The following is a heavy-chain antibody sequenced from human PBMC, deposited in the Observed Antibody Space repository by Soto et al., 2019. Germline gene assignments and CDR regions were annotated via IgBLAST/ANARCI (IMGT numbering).Heavy chain of an antibody. J-gene: IGHJ5*02. CDR3: ARLKNYYDSSGYYNWFDP. CDR1: GYTFTSYG. V-gene: IGHV1-18*01. Sequence: ASVKVSCKASGYTFTSYGISWVRQAPGQGLEWMGWISAYNGNTNYAQKLQGRVTMTTGTSTSTAYMELRSLRSDDTAVYYCARLKNYYDSSGYYNWFDPWGQGTLVTVSS. CDR2: ISAYNGNT. D-gene: IGHD3-22*01.